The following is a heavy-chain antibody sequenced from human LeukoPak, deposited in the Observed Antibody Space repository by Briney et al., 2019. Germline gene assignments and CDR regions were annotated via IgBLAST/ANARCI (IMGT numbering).Heavy chain of an antibody. CDR3: ARDRPGRYCSSTSCFTASPFDP. D-gene: IGHD2-2*02. J-gene: IGHJ5*02. Sequence: GASVKVSCKASGYTFTSYSVNWVRQAPGQGLEWMGGIIPIFGTAVYAQKFQGRVTITADEFTSTAYMELSSLTSEDTAVYYCARDRPGRYCSSTSCFTASPFDPWGQGTLVTVSS. CDR2: IIPIFGTA. CDR1: GYTFTSYS. V-gene: IGHV1-69*13.